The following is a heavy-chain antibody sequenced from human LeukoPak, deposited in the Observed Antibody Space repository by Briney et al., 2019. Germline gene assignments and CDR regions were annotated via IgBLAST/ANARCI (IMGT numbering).Heavy chain of an antibody. CDR3: TRVMTIDYYDTSGYYY. Sequence: GGSLRLSCAASGFTFSSSSMNWVRQAPGKGLEWVSYISSSSSTIYYAGSVKGRFTISRDNAKNSLYLQMNSLRAEDTAVYYCTRVMTIDYYDTSGYYYWGQGTLVTVSS. V-gene: IGHV3-48*01. J-gene: IGHJ4*02. CDR2: ISSSSSTI. CDR1: GFTFSSSS. D-gene: IGHD3-22*01.